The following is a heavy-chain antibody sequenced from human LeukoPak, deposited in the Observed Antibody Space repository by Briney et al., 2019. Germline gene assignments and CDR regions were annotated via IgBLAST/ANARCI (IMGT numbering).Heavy chain of an antibody. CDR2: INPNSGGT. Sequence: GASVKVSCKASGYTFTGYYMHWVRQAPGQGLEWMGWINPNSGGTNYAQKFQGRVTMTRDTSISTAYMELSRLRSDDTAVYCCARDRQRYSGYDSWGQGTLVTVSS. CDR3: ARDRQRYSGYDS. CDR1: GYTFTGYY. D-gene: IGHD5-12*01. J-gene: IGHJ5*02. V-gene: IGHV1-2*02.